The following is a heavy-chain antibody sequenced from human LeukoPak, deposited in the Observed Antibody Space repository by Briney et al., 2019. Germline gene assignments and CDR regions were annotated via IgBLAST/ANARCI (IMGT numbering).Heavy chain of an antibody. CDR2: IYPDNSDT. D-gene: IGHD3-10*01. CDR1: GYSFPNYW. J-gene: IGHJ5*02. V-gene: IGHV5-51*01. Sequence: GESLKISCKASGYSFPNYWIGWVRQMPGKGLEWMAIIYPDNSDTRYSASFEGLVTISVDTSITTAYLQWSRLTASDTAMYYCARERESGSSWFDPWGQGTLVTVSS. CDR3: ARERESGSSWFDP.